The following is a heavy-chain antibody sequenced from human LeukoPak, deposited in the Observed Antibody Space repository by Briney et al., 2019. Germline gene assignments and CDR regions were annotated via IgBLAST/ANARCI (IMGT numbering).Heavy chain of an antibody. CDR2: ISSSGSTI. V-gene: IGHV3-11*01. CDR3: ARAGDIAAPFTVGYYFDY. CDR1: GFTFSDYY. D-gene: IGHD6-6*01. J-gene: IGHJ4*02. Sequence: PGGSLRLSCAASGFTFSDYYMSWIRQAPGKGLEWVSYISSSGSTIYYADSVKGRFTISGDNAKNSLYLQMNSLRAEDTAVYYCARAGDIAAPFTVGYYFDYWGQGTLVTVSS.